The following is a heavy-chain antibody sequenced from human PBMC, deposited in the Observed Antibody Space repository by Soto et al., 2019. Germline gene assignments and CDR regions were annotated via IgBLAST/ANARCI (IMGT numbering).Heavy chain of an antibody. CDR3: ATYRRGEGGRGN. CDR1: GGSVSSHH. J-gene: IGHJ4*02. CDR2: DYSDST. Sequence: QVQLQESGPGLVKPSETLTLTCTVSGGSVSSHHWTWIRQPPGKGLEWIGDYSDSTTYSSSLKSRVTISADTSKNQFSLNLSSVTATDTAVYYCATYRRGEGGRGNWGQGTLVTLSS. V-gene: IGHV4-59*08. D-gene: IGHD3-16*01.